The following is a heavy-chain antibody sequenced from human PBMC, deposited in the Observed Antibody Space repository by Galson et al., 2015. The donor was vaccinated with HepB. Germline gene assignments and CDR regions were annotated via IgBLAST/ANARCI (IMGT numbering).Heavy chain of an antibody. CDR2: ISSSGSAT. D-gene: IGHD5-24*01. CDR1: GFTFSLYV. CDR3: AKDPTPEKQRYPFASSNFDP. Sequence: SLRLSCATSGFTFSLYVINWVRQAPGKGLEWVSAISSSGSATFYGDSVKGRFTISRDSSKKTVYLQMYSLRAEDTATYFCAKDPTPEKQRYPFASSNFDPWGQGTRVTVSS. V-gene: IGHV3-23*01. J-gene: IGHJ5*02.